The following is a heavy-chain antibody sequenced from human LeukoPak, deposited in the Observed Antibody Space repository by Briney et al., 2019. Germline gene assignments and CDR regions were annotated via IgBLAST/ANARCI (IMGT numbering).Heavy chain of an antibody. CDR3: ARDSSGYSTYDY. V-gene: IGHV4-31*03. J-gene: IGHJ4*02. Sequence: KPSETLSLTCTVSGGSISSSSYYWGWIRQPPGKGLEWIGYIYYSGSTYYNPSLKSRVTILVDTFKNQFSLKLSSVTAADTAVYYCARDSSGYSTYDYWGQGTLVTVSS. CDR2: IYYSGST. D-gene: IGHD3-22*01. CDR1: GGSISSSSYY.